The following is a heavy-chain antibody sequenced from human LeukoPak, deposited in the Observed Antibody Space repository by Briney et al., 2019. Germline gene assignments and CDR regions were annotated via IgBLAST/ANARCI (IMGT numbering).Heavy chain of an antibody. J-gene: IGHJ1*01. Sequence: GGSLRLSCAASGFTFSSYSMNWVRQAPGKGLEWVSYISSSSSTIYYADSVKGRFTISRDNAKNSLYLQMNSLRAEDTAVYYCARTLHGGSSWPYFQHWGQGTLVTVSS. CDR1: GFTFSSYS. D-gene: IGHD6-13*01. CDR2: ISSSSSTI. V-gene: IGHV3-48*04. CDR3: ARTLHGGSSWPYFQH.